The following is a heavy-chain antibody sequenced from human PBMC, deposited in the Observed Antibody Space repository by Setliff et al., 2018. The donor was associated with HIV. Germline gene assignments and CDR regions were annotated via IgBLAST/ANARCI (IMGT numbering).Heavy chain of an antibody. D-gene: IGHD3-22*01. J-gene: IGHJ4*02. V-gene: IGHV4-59*11. CDR1: GVSISSHY. Sequence: PSETLSLTCTVSGVSISSHYWSWIRQPPGKGLEWIGSIYSSGSTNYNPSLKSRVTISVDTSKNQFSLKLSSVTAADTAVYYCARVLDYYDSSPYYFDYWGQGTLVTVSS. CDR2: IYSSGST. CDR3: ARVLDYYDSSPYYFDY.